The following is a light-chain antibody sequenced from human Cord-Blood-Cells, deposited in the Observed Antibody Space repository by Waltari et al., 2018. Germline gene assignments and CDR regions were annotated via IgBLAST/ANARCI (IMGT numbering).Light chain of an antibody. CDR3: ETWDSNTWV. J-gene: IGLJ3*02. CDR2: LEGSGSY. CDR1: SGHSSYI. Sequence: QPVLTQSSSASASLGSSVKLTCTLSSGHSSYIIALHQQQPGKAPRYVMQLEGSGSYHKGGRVPDRFSGSSCGAYRYLTIANLQSEDEADYYCETWDSNTWVFGGGTKLTVL. V-gene: IGLV4-60*03.